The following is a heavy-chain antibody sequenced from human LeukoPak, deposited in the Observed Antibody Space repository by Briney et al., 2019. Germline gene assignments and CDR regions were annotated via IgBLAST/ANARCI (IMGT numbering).Heavy chain of an antibody. V-gene: IGHV4-4*07. CDR2: IYARGNT. D-gene: IGHD2-21*02. CDR1: GGSISSYY. Sequence: SETLSLTCTVSGGSISSYYWSWIRQPAGKGLEWIGRIYARGNTNYNPSPKSRVTMSVETSKNLFAPKLSSVTAADTAVYYCARQGVATASDYWGQGTRVTVS. J-gene: IGHJ4*02. CDR3: ARQGVATASDY.